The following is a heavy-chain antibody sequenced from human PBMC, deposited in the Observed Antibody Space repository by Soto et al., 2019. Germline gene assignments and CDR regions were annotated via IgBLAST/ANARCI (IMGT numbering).Heavy chain of an antibody. J-gene: IGHJ3*02. CDR1: GFTFSSYS. D-gene: IGHD7-27*01. Sequence: GGSLRLSCAASGFTFSSYSMNWVRQAPGKGLEWVSSISSSSSYIYYADSVKGRFTISRDNAKNSLYLQMNSLRAEDTAVYYCARGLRRETGDSGGNAFDIWGQGTMVTVSS. V-gene: IGHV3-21*01. CDR3: ARGLRRETGDSGGNAFDI. CDR2: ISSSSSYI.